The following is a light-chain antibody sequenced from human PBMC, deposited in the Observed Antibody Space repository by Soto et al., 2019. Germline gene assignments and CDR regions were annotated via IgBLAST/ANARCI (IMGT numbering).Light chain of an antibody. CDR3: SSYTSGSTLYV. Sequence: QSALAXPASVSGSPGQSITISCTGTSSDVGSYNYVSWYQQHPGKAPRLMIYASSNRPSGVSHRFSGSRSGNTASLTISGLHAEDEADYFCSSYTSGSTLYVFGSGTKVTVL. CDR2: ASS. CDR1: SSDVGSYNY. J-gene: IGLJ1*01. V-gene: IGLV2-14*01.